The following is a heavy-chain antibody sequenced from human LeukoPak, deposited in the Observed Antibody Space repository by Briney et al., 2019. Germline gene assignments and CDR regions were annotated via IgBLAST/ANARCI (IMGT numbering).Heavy chain of an antibody. J-gene: IGHJ4*02. CDR2: ISSSSTTR. V-gene: IGHV3-48*04. CDR3: ARDPRIVGVTPFDY. D-gene: IGHD1-26*01. CDR1: GFTFSSCS. Sequence: GGSLRLSCVVSGFTFSSCSMNWVRQAPGKGLEWVSYISSSSTTRYYTDSVKGRFTISRDNAKNSLYLQMNSLRAEDTAVYYCARDPRIVGVTPFDYWGQGTLVTVSS.